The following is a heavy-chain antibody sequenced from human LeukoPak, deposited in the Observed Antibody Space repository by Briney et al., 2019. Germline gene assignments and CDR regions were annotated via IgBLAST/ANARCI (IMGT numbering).Heavy chain of an antibody. Sequence: SETLSLTCTVSGDSISNYYWSWIRQPPGKGLEWIGYIYYSGSTNYNPSLKSRVTISVDTSKNQFSLKLSSVTAADTAVYYCASSGTTVTSRFYWFDPWGQGTLVTVSS. D-gene: IGHD4-17*01. V-gene: IGHV4-59*08. J-gene: IGHJ5*02. CDR3: ASSGTTVTSRFYWFDP. CDR1: GDSISNYY. CDR2: IYYSGST.